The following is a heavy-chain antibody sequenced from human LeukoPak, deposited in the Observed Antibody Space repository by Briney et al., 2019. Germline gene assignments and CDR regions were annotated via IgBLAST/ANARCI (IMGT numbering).Heavy chain of an antibody. CDR2: IYYSGST. CDR1: GVSISSSNSY. J-gene: IGHJ4*02. CDR3: ARDTTRFGSYFGY. Sequence: SETLSLTCTVSGVSISSSNSYWGWIRQPPGKGLEWIGSIYYSGSTYYNPSLKSRVTISVDTSKNQFSLKLSSVTAADTAVYYCARDTTRFGSYFGYWGQGTLVTVSS. V-gene: IGHV4-39*07. D-gene: IGHD1-26*01.